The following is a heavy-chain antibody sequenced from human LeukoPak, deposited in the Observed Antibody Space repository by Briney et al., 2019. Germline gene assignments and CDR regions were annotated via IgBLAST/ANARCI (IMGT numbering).Heavy chain of an antibody. Sequence: GGSLRLSCTASGFTFSSYWMQWVRQALGKGLVWVSRINSDGSSPSYADSVKGRFTISRDNSKNTLYLQMNNLSAEDTAVYYCARETSGSFPYWGQGTLVTVSS. CDR1: GFTFSSYW. CDR3: ARETSGSFPY. V-gene: IGHV3-74*01. J-gene: IGHJ4*02. CDR2: INSDGSSP. D-gene: IGHD2-15*01.